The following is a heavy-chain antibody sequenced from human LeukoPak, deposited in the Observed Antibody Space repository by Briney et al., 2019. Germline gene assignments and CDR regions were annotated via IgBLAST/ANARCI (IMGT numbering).Heavy chain of an antibody. CDR3: SKGGWFSVWGSYRYTSSVY. J-gene: IGHJ4*02. V-gene: IGHV3-23*01. CDR1: GFTFSSYA. Sequence: GGSLRLSCAASGFTFSSYAMSWVCQAPGKGLEWVSAISGSGGSTYYADSVKGRFTISRDNSKNTLYLQMNSLRAEDTAVYYCSKGGWFSVWGSYRYTSSVYWGQGTLVTVSS. D-gene: IGHD3-16*02. CDR2: ISGSGGST.